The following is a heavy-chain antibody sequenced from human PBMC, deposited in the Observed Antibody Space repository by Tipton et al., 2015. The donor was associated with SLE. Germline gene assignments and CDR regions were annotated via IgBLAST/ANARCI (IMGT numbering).Heavy chain of an antibody. V-gene: IGHV4-4*07. Sequence: TLSLTCTVSGDSLSTNYWNWIRQPAGKGLEWIGRLYGSGSPTHYNPSLESRVTMSVDTSQNQFSLKLTSVTAADTAMYYCASLVGVSTSGAFDLWGQGTMVTVSS. D-gene: IGHD1-26*01. CDR2: LYGSGSP. CDR3: ASLVGVSTSGAFDL. J-gene: IGHJ3*01. CDR1: GDSLSTNY.